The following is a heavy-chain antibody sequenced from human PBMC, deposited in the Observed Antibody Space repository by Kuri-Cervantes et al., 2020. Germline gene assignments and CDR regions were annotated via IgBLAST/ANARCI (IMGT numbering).Heavy chain of an antibody. Sequence: SGPTLVKPTQTLTLTCTSSGFSLSTRGVGVGWIRQPPGKALEWLALIYWDDDKRYSPSLKSRLTITKDTSKNQVVLTMTNMDPVDTATYYCAHSDGDYVLRAVIDAFDIWGQGTMVTVSS. CDR3: AHSDGDYVLRAVIDAFDI. D-gene: IGHD4-17*01. V-gene: IGHV2-5*02. J-gene: IGHJ3*02. CDR1: GFSLSTRGVG. CDR2: IYWDDDK.